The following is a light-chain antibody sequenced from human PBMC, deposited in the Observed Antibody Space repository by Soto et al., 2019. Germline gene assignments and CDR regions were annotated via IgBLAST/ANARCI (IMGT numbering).Light chain of an antibody. CDR1: QSVSSN. Sequence: EIVMTQSPATLSVSPGERATLSCRASQSVSSNLAWYQQKPRQAPRLLIYAASTRATGIPARFSGSGSGTEFTLTISRLQSEDFAVYYCQQYNNWPRTFGQGTKVDIK. CDR3: QQYNNWPRT. J-gene: IGKJ1*01. V-gene: IGKV3-15*01. CDR2: AAS.